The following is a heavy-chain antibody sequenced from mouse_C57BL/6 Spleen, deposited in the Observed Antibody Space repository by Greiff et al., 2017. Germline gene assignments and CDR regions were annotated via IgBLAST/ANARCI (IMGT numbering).Heavy chain of an antibody. CDR3: ASQLTGRVYFDV. V-gene: IGHV5-6*01. J-gene: IGHJ1*03. CDR2: ISSGGSYT. Sequence: EVQVVESGGDLVKPGGSLKLSCAASGFTFSSYGMSWVRQTPDKRLEWVATISSGGSYTYYPDSVKGRFTISRDNAKNTLYLQMSSLKSEDTAMYYCASQLTGRVYFDVWGTGTTVTVSS. D-gene: IGHD4-1*01. CDR1: GFTFSSYG.